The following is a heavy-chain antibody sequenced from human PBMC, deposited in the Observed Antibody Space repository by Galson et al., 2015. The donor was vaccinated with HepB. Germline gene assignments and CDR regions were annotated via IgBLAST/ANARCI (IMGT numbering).Heavy chain of an antibody. V-gene: IGHV1-69*04. Sequence: SVKVSCKASGGTFSSYAISWVRQAPGQGLEWMGRIIPILGIANYAQKFQGRVTITRDTSASTAYMGLSSLRSEDTAVYYCARESGYSSGRYLVFEYFQHWGQGTLVTVSS. J-gene: IGHJ1*01. D-gene: IGHD6-19*01. CDR1: GGTFSSYA. CDR2: IIPILGIA. CDR3: ARESGYSSGRYLVFEYFQH.